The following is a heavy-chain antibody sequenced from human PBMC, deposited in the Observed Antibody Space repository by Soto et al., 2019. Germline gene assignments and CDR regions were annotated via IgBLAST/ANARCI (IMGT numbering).Heavy chain of an antibody. D-gene: IGHD3-16*01. Sequence: YTFTSYGISWVRQAPGQGLEWVGWISAYNGNTNYAQKLQGRVTMTTDTSTSTAYMELRSLRSDDTAVYYCAITSPSRPFDYWGQGTLVTVSS. V-gene: IGHV1-18*01. CDR2: ISAYNGNT. CDR3: AITSPSRPFDY. J-gene: IGHJ4*02. CDR1: YTFTSYG.